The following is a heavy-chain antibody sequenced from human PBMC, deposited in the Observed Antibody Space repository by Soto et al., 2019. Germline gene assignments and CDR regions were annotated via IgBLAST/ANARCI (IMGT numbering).Heavy chain of an antibody. V-gene: IGHV3-11*01. CDR2: ISSSGSTI. D-gene: IGHD5-12*01. CDR3: AHEFSGYDYTGRHAFDI. Sequence: QVQLVESGGGLVKPGGSLRLSCAASGFTFSDYYMSWIRQAPGKGLEWVSYISSSGSTIYYADSVKGRFTISRDNAKNSQYLQMNSLSAEDTAVYYCAHEFSGYDYTGRHAFDIWGQGTMLTVSS. J-gene: IGHJ3*02. CDR1: GFTFSDYY.